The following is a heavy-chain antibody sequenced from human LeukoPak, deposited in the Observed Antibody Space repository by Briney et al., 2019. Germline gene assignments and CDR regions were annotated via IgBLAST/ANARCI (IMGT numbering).Heavy chain of an antibody. V-gene: IGHV4-31*03. CDR2: IYYSGST. J-gene: IGHJ4*02. CDR1: GGSISSGGYY. CDR3: ARRDSAIVKEEY. D-gene: IGHD1-26*01. Sequence: PSETLSLTCTVSGGSISSGGYYWSWIRQHPGKGLEWIGYIYYSGSTNYNPSLKSRVTISVDTSKNQFSLKLSSVTAADTAVYYCARRDSAIVKEEYWGQGTLVTVSS.